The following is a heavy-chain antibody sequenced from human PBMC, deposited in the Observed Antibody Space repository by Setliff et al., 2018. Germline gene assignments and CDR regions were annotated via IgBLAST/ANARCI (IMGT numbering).Heavy chain of an antibody. D-gene: IGHD3-3*01. CDR2: IYYSGST. J-gene: IGHJ4*02. Sequence: PSETLSLTCTVSGGSISSSSYYWGWIRQPPGKGVEWIGSIYYSGSTYYNPSLKSRVTISVDTSTNQFSLKLSSVTAADTAVYYCARTPDGFLGDGYNLNTLGYFDSWGQGTLVTVSS. V-gene: IGHV4-39*07. CDR1: GGSISSSSYY. CDR3: ARTPDGFLGDGYNLNTLGYFDS.